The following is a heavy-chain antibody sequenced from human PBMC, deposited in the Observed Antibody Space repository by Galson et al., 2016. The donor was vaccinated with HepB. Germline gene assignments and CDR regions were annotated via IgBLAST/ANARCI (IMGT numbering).Heavy chain of an antibody. V-gene: IGHV4-38-2*02. CDR1: GYSISRGYY. J-gene: IGHJ4*02. D-gene: IGHD6-13*01. CDR3: ARDLEAAAGSLDLDY. Sequence: SETLSLTCSVSGYSISRGYYWAWIRQPPGEGLEWIGSIYHSGTTYYNPSLKSRVTISVDTTRNQFSLKLTSVTAADTAVYYCARDLEAAAGSLDLDYWGQGALVTVSS. CDR2: IYHSGTT.